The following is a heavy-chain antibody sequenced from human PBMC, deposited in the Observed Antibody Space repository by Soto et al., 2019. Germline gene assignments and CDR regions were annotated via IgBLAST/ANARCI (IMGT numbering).Heavy chain of an antibody. D-gene: IGHD3-22*01. J-gene: IGHJ5*02. Sequence: SETLSLTCTVSGGSISSGDYYWSWIRQPPGKGLEWIGYIYYSGSTYYNPSLKSRVTISVDTSKNQFSLKLSSVTAADTAVYYCAREGDDSSGYRAWGQGTMLTVSS. V-gene: IGHV4-30-4*01. CDR1: GGSISSGDYY. CDR2: IYYSGST. CDR3: AREGDDSSGYRA.